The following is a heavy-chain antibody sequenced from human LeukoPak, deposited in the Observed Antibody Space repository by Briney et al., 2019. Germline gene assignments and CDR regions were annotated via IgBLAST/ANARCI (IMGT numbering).Heavy chain of an antibody. CDR2: ISGSGGST. CDR3: VKDDGWVQYAN. V-gene: IGHV3-23*01. Sequence: GGSLRLSCAASGFTFSSYAMSWVRQAPGKGLEWVSAISGSGGSTYYADSVKGRFTISRDNSKNTLYLQMNSLRAEDTAVYYCVKDDGWVQYANWGQGTLVTVSS. CDR1: GFTFSSYA. D-gene: IGHD5-24*01. J-gene: IGHJ4*02.